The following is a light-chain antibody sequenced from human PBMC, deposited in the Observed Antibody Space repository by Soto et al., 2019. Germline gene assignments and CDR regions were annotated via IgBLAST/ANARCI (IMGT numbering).Light chain of an antibody. J-gene: IGLJ2*01. CDR2: VVS. V-gene: IGLV2-14*01. CDR1: SSDIGGYKY. CDR3: SSYTSSGTLVV. Sequence: QSALTQPASVSGSPGQSITISCTGTSSDIGGYKYVSWYQQHPGKAPKLMIFVVSNRPSGVSNRFSGSKSGNTASLTISGLQADDEADYYCSSYTSSGTLVVFGGGTKLTVL.